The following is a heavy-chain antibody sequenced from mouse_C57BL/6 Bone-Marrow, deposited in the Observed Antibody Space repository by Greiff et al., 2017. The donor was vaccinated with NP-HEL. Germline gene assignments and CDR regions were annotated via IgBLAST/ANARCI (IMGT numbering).Heavy chain of an antibody. CDR3: AKGLVYYGSSYDAMDY. J-gene: IGHJ4*01. D-gene: IGHD1-1*01. V-gene: IGHV1-80*01. CDR1: GYAFSSYW. Sequence: QVQLQQSGAELVKPGASVKISCKASGYAFSSYWMNWVKQRPGKGLEWIGQIYPGDGDTNYNGKFKGKATLTADKSSSTAYMQLSSLTSEDSAVYFCAKGLVYYGSSYDAMDYWGQGTSVTVSS. CDR2: IYPGDGDT.